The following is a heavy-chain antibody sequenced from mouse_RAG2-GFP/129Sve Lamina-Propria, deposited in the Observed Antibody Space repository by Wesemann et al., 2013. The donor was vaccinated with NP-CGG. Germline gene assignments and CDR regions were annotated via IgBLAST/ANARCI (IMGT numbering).Heavy chain of an antibody. J-gene: IGHJ4*01. Sequence: QVQLQQPGAELVKPGASVKLSCKASGYTFTSYWMHWVKQRPGQGLEWIGDIYPGDGDTNYNGKFKGKATLTADKSSSTAYMQLSSLTSEDSAVYYCARGGNFYAMDYWGQGTSVTVSS. CDR1: GYTFTSYW. D-gene: IGHD2-1*01. CDR2: IYPGDGDT. CDR3: ARGGNFYAMDY. V-gene: IGHV1-69*02.